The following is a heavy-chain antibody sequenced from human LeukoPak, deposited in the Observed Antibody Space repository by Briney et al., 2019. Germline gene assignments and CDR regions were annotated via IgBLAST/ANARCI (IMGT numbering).Heavy chain of an antibody. CDR2: ISSSSSYI. V-gene: IGHV3-21*01. Sequence: GGSLRLSCAASGFTFSSYSMNWVRQAPGKGLEWVSSISSSSSYIYYADSVKGRFTISRDNAKNSLYLQMNSLRAEDTAVCYCARDHGDYGGYWGQGTLVTVSS. D-gene: IGHD4-17*01. CDR3: ARDHGDYGGY. CDR1: GFTFSSYS. J-gene: IGHJ4*02.